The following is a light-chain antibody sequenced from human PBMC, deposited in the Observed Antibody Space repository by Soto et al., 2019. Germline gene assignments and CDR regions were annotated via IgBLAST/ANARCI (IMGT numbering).Light chain of an antibody. CDR3: QQRSSWPLT. V-gene: IGKV3-11*01. CDR2: DAS. CDR1: QSVSTY. J-gene: IGKJ4*01. Sequence: EIVLTQSPATLSLSPGERATLSCRASQSVSTYLAWYQQKPGQAPRLLIYDASNRATAIPASFSGSGSGTDFTLTISSLEPEDFAVYYCQQRSSWPLTFGGGTKVEI.